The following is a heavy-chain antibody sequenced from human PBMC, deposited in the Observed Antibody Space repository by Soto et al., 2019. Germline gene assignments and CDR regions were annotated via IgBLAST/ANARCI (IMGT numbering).Heavy chain of an antibody. D-gene: IGHD3-3*01. CDR1: GYIFITYG. CDR3: ARDFDFWSGYTYYYYGMDV. CDR2: INPNSGGT. V-gene: IGHV1-2*02. Sequence: GASVKGSSKASGYIFITYGISWVRQAPGQGLEWVGWINPNSGGTNYAQKFQGRVTMTRDTSISTAYMELSRLRSDDTAVYYCARDFDFWSGYTYYYYGMDVWGQGTTVTVSS. J-gene: IGHJ6*02.